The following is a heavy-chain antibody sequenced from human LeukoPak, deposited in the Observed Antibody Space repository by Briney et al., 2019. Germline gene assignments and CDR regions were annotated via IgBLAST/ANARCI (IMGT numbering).Heavy chain of an antibody. CDR2: ISGSGGST. V-gene: IGHV3-23*01. CDR1: GFTFSSYA. D-gene: IGHD3-3*01. CDR3: AKDVRITIFGVVIRYFDY. Sequence: GASLRLSCAASGFTFSSYAMSWVRRAPGKGLEWVSAISGSGGSTYYADSVKGRFTISRDNSKNTLYLQMNSLRAEDTAVYYCAKDVRITIFGVVIRYFDYWGQGTLVTVSS. J-gene: IGHJ4*02.